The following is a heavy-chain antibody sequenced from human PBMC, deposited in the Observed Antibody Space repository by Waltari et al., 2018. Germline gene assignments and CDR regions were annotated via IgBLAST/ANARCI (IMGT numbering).Heavy chain of an antibody. D-gene: IGHD6-19*01. CDR3: TRDAGAVAAEGDY. CDR1: GFTVSSNY. Sequence: EVQLVASGGGLVQPGGSLSLPCAASGFTVSSNYMSWVRQAPGKGREWFSLIYSGGRTYYADSVKGRFTIARDNSKNTLYLQMNSLRAEDTAVYYCTRDAGAVAAEGDYWGQGTLVTVSS. CDR2: IYSGGRT. V-gene: IGHV3-66*01. J-gene: IGHJ4*02.